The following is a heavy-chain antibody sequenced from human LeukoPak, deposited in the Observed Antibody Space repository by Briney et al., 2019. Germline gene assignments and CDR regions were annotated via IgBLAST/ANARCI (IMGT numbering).Heavy chain of an antibody. Sequence: GGSLRLSCAASGFTFSSYEMNWVRQAPGKGLEWVSYISSGGSSIYYADSVKGRFTISRDNAKNSLYLQMNSLRAEDTAVYYCASRPGYSSIDYWGQGTLVTVSS. CDR2: ISSGGSSI. V-gene: IGHV3-48*03. J-gene: IGHJ4*02. CDR1: GFTFSSYE. CDR3: ASRPGYSSIDY. D-gene: IGHD5-18*01.